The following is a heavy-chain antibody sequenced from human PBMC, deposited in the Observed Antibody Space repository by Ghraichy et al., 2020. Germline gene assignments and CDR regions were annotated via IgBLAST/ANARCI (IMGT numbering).Heavy chain of an antibody. CDR3: ARDQGQLPDSGMDV. D-gene: IGHD2-2*01. CDR1: GYTFSSYG. V-gene: IGHV1-18*01. CDR2: ISAYNGYT. Sequence: ASVKVSCKASGYTFSSYGINWVRQAPGQGLEWMGWISAYNGYTNYAQQLPDRVTMTTDTSTSTAYMELRSLRSDDTAVYYCARDQGQLPDSGMDVWGQGTTVTVSS. J-gene: IGHJ6*02.